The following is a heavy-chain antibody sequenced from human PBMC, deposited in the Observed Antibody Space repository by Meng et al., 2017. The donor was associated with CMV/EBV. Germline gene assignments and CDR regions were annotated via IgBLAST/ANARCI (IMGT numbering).Heavy chain of an antibody. Sequence: SFAIRWVRQAPGQGLEWMGGIIPIFGTANYAQKFQGRVTITTDESTSTAYMELSSLRSEDTAVYYCARVGGYCSSTSCYLSNWFDPWGQGTLVTVSS. J-gene: IGHJ5*02. V-gene: IGHV1-69*05. CDR1: SFA. CDR2: IIPIFGTA. D-gene: IGHD2-2*01. CDR3: ARVGGYCSSTSCYLSNWFDP.